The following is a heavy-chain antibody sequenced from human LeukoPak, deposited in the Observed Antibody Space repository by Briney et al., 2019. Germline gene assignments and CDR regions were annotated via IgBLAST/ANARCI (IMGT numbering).Heavy chain of an antibody. V-gene: IGHV4-4*02. CDR2: IYHSGSS. CDR1: GGSISSSHW. CDR3: ARWAYDSSGYYFGMDV. D-gene: IGHD3-22*01. J-gene: IGHJ6*02. Sequence: SGTLSLTCAVSGGSISSSHWWSWVRQPPGKGLEWIGEIYHSGSSNYNPSLKSRVTISVDKSKNQYSLKLSSVTAADTAVYYCARWAYDSSGYYFGMDVWGQGTTVTVSS.